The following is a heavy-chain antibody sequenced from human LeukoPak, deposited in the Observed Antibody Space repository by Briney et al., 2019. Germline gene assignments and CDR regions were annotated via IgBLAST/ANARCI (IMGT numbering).Heavy chain of an antibody. Sequence: ASVKVSCKASGYTFTSYGISWVRQAPGQGLEWMGWISAYNGNTNYAQKLQGRVTMTTDPSTSTAYMELRSLRSDDTAVYYCATNGYYYDSSGYMNAFDIWGQGTMVTVSS. CDR2: ISAYNGNT. D-gene: IGHD3-22*01. CDR1: GYTFTSYG. V-gene: IGHV1-18*01. J-gene: IGHJ3*02. CDR3: ATNGYYYDSSGYMNAFDI.